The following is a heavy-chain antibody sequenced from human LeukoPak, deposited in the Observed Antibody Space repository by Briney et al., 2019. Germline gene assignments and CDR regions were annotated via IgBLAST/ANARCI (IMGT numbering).Heavy chain of an antibody. Sequence: PSETLSLTCAVYGGSFSGYYWSWIRQPPGKGLEWIGEINHSGSTNYNPSLKSRVTISVDTSKNQFSLKLSSVTAADTAVYYCASAPPRDYGSGSCIRGVDYWGQGTLVTVSS. V-gene: IGHV4-34*01. D-gene: IGHD3-10*01. CDR2: INHSGST. J-gene: IGHJ4*02. CDR3: ASAPPRDYGSGSCIRGVDY. CDR1: GGSFSGYY.